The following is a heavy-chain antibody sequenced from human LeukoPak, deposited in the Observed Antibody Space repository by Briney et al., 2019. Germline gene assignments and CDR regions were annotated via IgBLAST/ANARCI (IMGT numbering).Heavy chain of an antibody. CDR3: ARDSVNCSTTSCSDYLDY. CDR2: IYHSGST. J-gene: IGHJ4*02. V-gene: IGHV4-61*01. Sequence: KSSETLSLTCTVSGGSITTSRYYWNWIRQTPGKGLEWIGYIYHSGSTYYNPSLKSRVTISLDTSKKQFSLKLSSVTAADTAVYFCARDSVNCSTTSCSDYLDYWGQGTLVTVSS. CDR1: GGSITTSRYY. D-gene: IGHD2-2*01.